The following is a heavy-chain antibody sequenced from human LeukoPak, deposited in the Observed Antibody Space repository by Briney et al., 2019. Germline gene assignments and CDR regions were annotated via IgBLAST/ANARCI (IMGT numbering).Heavy chain of an antibody. D-gene: IGHD6-13*01. CDR3: AKVQGSSFDAFDI. Sequence: PGGSLRLSCAASGFTFSSYGMHWVRQAPGKGLEWVAFIRYDGINKYYADSVKGRFTISRDDSKSTLYLQMNSLRAEDTAVYYCAKVQGSSFDAFDIWGQGTMVTVSS. CDR2: IRYDGINK. J-gene: IGHJ3*02. CDR1: GFTFSSYG. V-gene: IGHV3-30*02.